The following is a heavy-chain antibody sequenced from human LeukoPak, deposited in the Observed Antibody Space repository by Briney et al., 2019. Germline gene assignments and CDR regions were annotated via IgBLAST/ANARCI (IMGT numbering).Heavy chain of an antibody. CDR2: ISDSGRTT. CDR3: AKGLGFLPQFDY. J-gene: IGHJ4*02. Sequence: PGGSLRLSCAASGFTFSSEAMTWVRQAPGKGLEWVSSISDSGRTTYYADSVKGRLTISRDNSKSTVYLQMNSLRAEDTALYYCAKGLGFLPQFDYWGQGTLVAVSS. V-gene: IGHV3-23*01. D-gene: IGHD6-19*01. CDR1: GFTFSSEA.